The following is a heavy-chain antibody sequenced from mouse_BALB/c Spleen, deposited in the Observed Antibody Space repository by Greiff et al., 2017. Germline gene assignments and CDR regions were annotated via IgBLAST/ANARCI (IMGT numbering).Heavy chain of an antibody. V-gene: IGHV5-17*02. J-gene: IGHJ4*01. CDR1: GFTFSSFG. D-gene: IGHD1-1*01. CDR3: ARDYYGSRGVMDY. CDR2: ISSGSSTI. Sequence: EVNLVESGGGLVQPGGSRKLSCAASGFTFSSFGMHWVRQAPEKGLEWVAYISSGSSTIYYADTVKGRFTISRDNARNILYLQMSSLRSEDTAMYYCARDYYGSRGVMDYWGQGTSVTVSS.